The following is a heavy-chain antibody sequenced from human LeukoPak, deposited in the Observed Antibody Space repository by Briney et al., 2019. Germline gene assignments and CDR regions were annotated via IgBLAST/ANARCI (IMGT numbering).Heavy chain of an antibody. CDR1: GGSISSYY. Sequence: SETLSLTCTVSGGSISSYYWNWIRQPPGKGLEWIGYIYYSGSTNYNPSLKSRVTISLDASKNQLSLKLSSVTTADTAVYYCARGQAALWFGELWGQGTLVTVSS. CDR2: IYYSGST. CDR3: ARGQAALWFGEL. D-gene: IGHD3-10*01. V-gene: IGHV4-59*01. J-gene: IGHJ4*02.